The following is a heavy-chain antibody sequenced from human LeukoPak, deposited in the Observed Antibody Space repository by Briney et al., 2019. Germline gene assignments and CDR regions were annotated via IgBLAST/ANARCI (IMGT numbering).Heavy chain of an antibody. CDR2: MYYRGNT. J-gene: IGHJ4*02. D-gene: IGHD3-3*01. Sequence: PSETLSLTCTVSGGSISTITYYWGWIRQPPGKGLEWVGHMYYRGNTFYNPSLKSRVTISVDTSKNQFSLKLRSVTAADTAVYYCARDQNYYDFWSGYSASGRYFDYWGQGTLVTVSS. CDR3: ARDQNYYDFWSGYSASGRYFDY. CDR1: GGSISTITYY. V-gene: IGHV4-39*07.